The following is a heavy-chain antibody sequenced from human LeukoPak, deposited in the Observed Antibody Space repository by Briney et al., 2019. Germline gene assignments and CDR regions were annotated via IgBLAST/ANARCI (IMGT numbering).Heavy chain of an antibody. CDR3: ARGGGGIVVVPAPLGY. V-gene: IGHV1-2*02. J-gene: IGHJ4*02. CDR1: GYTFTGYY. Sequence: ASVKVSCKASGYTFTGYYMHWVRQAPGQGLEWMGWINPNSGGTNYAQKFQGRVTMTRDTSISTAYMELSRLRSDDTAVYYCARGGGGIVVVPAPLGYWGQGTLVTVSS. D-gene: IGHD2-2*01. CDR2: INPNSGGT.